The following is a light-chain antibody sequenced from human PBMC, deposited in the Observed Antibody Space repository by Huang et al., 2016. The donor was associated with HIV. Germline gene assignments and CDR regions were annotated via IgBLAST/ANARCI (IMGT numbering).Light chain of an antibody. CDR3: QQYDNWPPYT. Sequence: EIVMTQSPATLSVSPGEGATLSCRASQSVSSNLAWYQRKPGQAPRLLLYGASNRATGIPVRFSGSGSGTEFTLTISSLQSEDFAVYYCQQYDNWPPYTFGQGTKLEIK. V-gene: IGKV3-15*01. CDR2: GAS. CDR1: QSVSSN. J-gene: IGKJ2*01.